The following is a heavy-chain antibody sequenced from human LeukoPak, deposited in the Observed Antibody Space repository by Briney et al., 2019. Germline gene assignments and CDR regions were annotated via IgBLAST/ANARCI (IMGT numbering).Heavy chain of an antibody. J-gene: IGHJ4*02. Sequence: GGSLRLSCAASGFTFSNYAMSWVRQAPGKGLEWVSSISGSGGSTFYADSAKGRFTISRDNSKNTLYLQMNSLWAEDTAVYYCAKGGDYGDYDATPFDYWGQGTLVTVSS. D-gene: IGHD4-17*01. CDR1: GFTFSNYA. V-gene: IGHV3-23*01. CDR2: ISGSGGST. CDR3: AKGGDYGDYDATPFDY.